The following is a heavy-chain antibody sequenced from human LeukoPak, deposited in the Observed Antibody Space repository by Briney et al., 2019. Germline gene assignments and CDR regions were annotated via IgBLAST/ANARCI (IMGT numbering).Heavy chain of an antibody. Sequence: ASVKVSCKASGYTFTGYYMHWVRQAPGQGLEWMGWINPNSGGTNYAQKFQGRVAMTRDTSISTAYMELSRLRSDDTAVYYCARGGMVRGANAFDIWGQGTMVTVSS. CDR3: ARGGMVRGANAFDI. J-gene: IGHJ3*02. V-gene: IGHV1-2*02. D-gene: IGHD3-10*01. CDR2: INPNSGGT. CDR1: GYTFTGYY.